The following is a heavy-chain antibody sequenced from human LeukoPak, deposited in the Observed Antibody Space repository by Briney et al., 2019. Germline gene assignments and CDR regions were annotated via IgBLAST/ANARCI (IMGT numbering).Heavy chain of an antibody. D-gene: IGHD2-2*02. Sequence: SQTLSLTCTVSGGSISSGGYYWSWIRQHPGKGLEWIGYIYHSGNTYYNPSLKSRLTISVDTSENQFSLTLSSVTAADTAVYYCARDASSCYTCNYPYGMDVWGQGTTVTVSS. J-gene: IGHJ6*02. CDR2: IYHSGNT. CDR3: ARDASSCYTCNYPYGMDV. CDR1: GGSISSGGYY. V-gene: IGHV4-31*03.